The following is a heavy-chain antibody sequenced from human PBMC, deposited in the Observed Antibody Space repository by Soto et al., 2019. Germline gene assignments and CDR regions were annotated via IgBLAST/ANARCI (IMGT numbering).Heavy chain of an antibody. V-gene: IGHV4-59*01. D-gene: IGHD6-6*01. J-gene: IGHJ4*02. CDR2: IYYTGRT. CDR1: CGSISDFY. Sequence: SETVSLTCTVSCGSISDFYWTWIRQSPGKGLEWIGYIYYTGRTDYNPSLASRLTISVDPSKTQLSLNLRSVSPADTAVYYCARLGGVAARTFDYWGPGTLVTVSS. CDR3: ARLGGVAARTFDY.